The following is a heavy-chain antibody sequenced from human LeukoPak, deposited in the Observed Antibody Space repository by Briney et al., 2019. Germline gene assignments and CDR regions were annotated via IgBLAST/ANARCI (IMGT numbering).Heavy chain of an antibody. CDR3: ARMSLSGYDSLDY. J-gene: IGHJ4*02. Sequence: GGSLRLSCAASGFTLSNFWMHWVRQAPGKGLVWVSRINSDGSSRNYADSVKGRFTISTDNAKNTLYLQMNSLRAEDTAVYCCARMSLSGYDSLDYWGQGTLVTVSS. D-gene: IGHD5-12*01. CDR1: GFTLSNFW. CDR2: INSDGSSR. V-gene: IGHV3-74*01.